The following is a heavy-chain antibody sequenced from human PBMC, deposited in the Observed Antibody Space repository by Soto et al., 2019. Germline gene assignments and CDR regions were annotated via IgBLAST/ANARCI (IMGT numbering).Heavy chain of an antibody. J-gene: IGHJ4*02. CDR2: IIPIFGTA. CDR3: VRKHDYSNLLY. D-gene: IGHD4-4*01. V-gene: IGHV1-69*01. CDR1: GGTFSSYA. Sequence: QVQLVQSGAEVKKPGSSVKVSCKASGGTFSSYAISWVRQAPGQGLEWMGGIIPIFGTANYAQQFQGRVTITADDSTSTAYMELSSLRSEDTAVYYCVRKHDYSNLLYWGQGTLVTVSS.